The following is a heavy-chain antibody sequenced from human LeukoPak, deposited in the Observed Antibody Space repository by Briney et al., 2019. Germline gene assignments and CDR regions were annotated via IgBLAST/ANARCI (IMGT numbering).Heavy chain of an antibody. Sequence: SETLSLTCTVSGASISNYYWSWIRQSPGKGLEWIGYMLYSGSTNQNPSLRSRVTISVDTSKNQVSLKLSSVTAADTAVYYCARSDISGSYRFLDYWGQGALVTVSS. CDR3: ARSDISGSYRFLDY. J-gene: IGHJ4*02. CDR2: MLYSGST. V-gene: IGHV4-59*08. D-gene: IGHD3-16*02. CDR1: GASISNYY.